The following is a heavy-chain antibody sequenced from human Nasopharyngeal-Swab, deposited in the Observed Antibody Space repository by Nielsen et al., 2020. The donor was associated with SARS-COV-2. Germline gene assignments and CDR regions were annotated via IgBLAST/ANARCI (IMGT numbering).Heavy chain of an antibody. V-gene: IGHV3-33*01. D-gene: IGHD3-10*01. CDR2: IWFDGSND. J-gene: IGHJ6*02. CDR1: GFTFSSFG. CDR3: ARDITGFGDGMDV. Sequence: GGSLRLSCTASGFTFSSFGMHWVRQAPGTGLEWVAVIWFDGSNDYYGDAVKGRLIISRDNSKNVLYLQMNSLRVEDTAVYYCARDITGFGDGMDVWGQGTTVTVSS.